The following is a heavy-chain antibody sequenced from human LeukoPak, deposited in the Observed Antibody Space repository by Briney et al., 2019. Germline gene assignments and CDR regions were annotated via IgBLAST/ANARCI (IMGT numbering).Heavy chain of an antibody. CDR3: ARQYSSSRENWFDP. V-gene: IGHV3-9*01. CDR2: ISWNSGSI. CDR1: GFTVDDYA. J-gene: IGHJ5*02. D-gene: IGHD6-13*01. Sequence: SGRSLRLSCAASGFTVDDYAMHWVRQAPGKGLEWVSGISWNSGSIGYADSVKGRFTISRDNAKNSLYLQMNSLRAEDTALYYCARQYSSSRENWFDPWGQGTLVTVSS.